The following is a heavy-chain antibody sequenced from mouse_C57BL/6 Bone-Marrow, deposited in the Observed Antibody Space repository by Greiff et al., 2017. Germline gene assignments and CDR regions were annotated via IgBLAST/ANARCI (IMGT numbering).Heavy chain of an antibody. D-gene: IGHD2-3*01. CDR3: TTDGYYPWFAY. Sequence: VQLQQSGAELVRPGASVKLSCTASGFNIKDYYMHWVKQRPEQGLAWIGRIDPEAGDTEYAPKFQGKATMTADTSSNTAYLQLSSLTSEDTAVYYGTTDGYYPWFAYWGQGTLVTVSA. CDR2: IDPEAGDT. J-gene: IGHJ3*01. V-gene: IGHV14-1*01. CDR1: GFNIKDYY.